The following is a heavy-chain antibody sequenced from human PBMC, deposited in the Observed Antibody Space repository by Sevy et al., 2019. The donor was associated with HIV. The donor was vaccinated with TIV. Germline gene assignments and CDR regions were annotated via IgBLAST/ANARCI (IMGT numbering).Heavy chain of an antibody. CDR1: GGSISSGGYS. CDR3: ARVEYYDSRPPRPDKYNWFDP. V-gene: IGHV4-30-2*01. D-gene: IGHD3-22*01. J-gene: IGHJ5*02. CDR2: IYHSGST. Sequence: SETLSLTCAVSGGSISSGGYSWSWIRQPPGKGLEWIGYIYHSGSTYYDPSLKSRVTISVDRSKNQFSLKLSSVTAADTAVYYCARVEYYDSRPPRPDKYNWFDPWGQGTLVTVSS.